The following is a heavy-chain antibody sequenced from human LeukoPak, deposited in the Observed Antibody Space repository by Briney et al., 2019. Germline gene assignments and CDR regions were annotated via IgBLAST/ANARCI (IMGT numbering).Heavy chain of an antibody. Sequence: HPGRSLRLSCAASGFTFSSYAMHWVRQAPGKGLEWVAVISYDGSNKYYADSVKGRFTISRDNSKNTLYLQMNSLRAEDTAVYYCARARYCSSASCPYYFDSWGQGTLVTVST. CDR1: GFTFSSYA. D-gene: IGHD2-2*01. CDR3: ARARYCSSASCPYYFDS. J-gene: IGHJ4*02. V-gene: IGHV3-30-3*01. CDR2: ISYDGSNK.